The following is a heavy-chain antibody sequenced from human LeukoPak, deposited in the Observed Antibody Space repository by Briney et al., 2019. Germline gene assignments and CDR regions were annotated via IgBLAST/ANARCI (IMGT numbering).Heavy chain of an antibody. Sequence: GGSLRLSCAASGFTFSSYGMHWVRQAPGKGLEWVAVIWYDGGNKYYADSVKGRFTISRDNSKNTLYLQMNSLRAEDTAVYYCARDSSGYYSHFDYWGQGTLVTVSS. CDR2: IWYDGGNK. CDR1: GFTFSSYG. CDR3: ARDSSGYYSHFDY. V-gene: IGHV3-33*01. D-gene: IGHD3-22*01. J-gene: IGHJ4*02.